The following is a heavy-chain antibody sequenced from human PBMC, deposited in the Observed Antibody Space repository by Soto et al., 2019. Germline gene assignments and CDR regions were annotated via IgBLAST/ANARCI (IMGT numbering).Heavy chain of an antibody. CDR1: GFTFGNYG. CDR2: ISNDGSNE. J-gene: IGHJ4*02. D-gene: IGHD3-16*01. CDR3: ARGVGDGCKSFDS. Sequence: QVQLVESGGGVVQPGRSLRLSCDASGFTFGNYGGHWIRQAPGKGLEWVAVISNDGSNEYYADSVKGRFTIFRDTYSNTLYLQMNSLGVEDTALYYWARGVGDGCKSFDSWGQGTLVTVSS. V-gene: IGHV3-30-3*01.